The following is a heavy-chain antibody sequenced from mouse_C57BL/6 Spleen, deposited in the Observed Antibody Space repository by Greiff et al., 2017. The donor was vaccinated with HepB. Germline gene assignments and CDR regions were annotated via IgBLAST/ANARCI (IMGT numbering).Heavy chain of an antibody. D-gene: IGHD1-1*02. CDR3: ARGGNPPFDD. J-gene: IGHJ2*01. Sequence: VQLQQSGAELARPGASVKMSCKASGYTFTSYTMHWVKQRPGQGLEWIGYINPSSGYTKYNQKFKDKATLTADKSSSTAYMQLSSLPSEDSAVYYCARGGNPPFDDWGQGTTLTVSS. V-gene: IGHV1-4*01. CDR2: INPSSGYT. CDR1: GYTFTSYT.